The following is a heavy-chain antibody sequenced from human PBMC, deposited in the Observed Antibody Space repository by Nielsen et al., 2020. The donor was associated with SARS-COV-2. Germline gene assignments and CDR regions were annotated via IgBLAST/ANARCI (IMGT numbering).Heavy chain of an antibody. J-gene: IGHJ4*02. D-gene: IGHD3-9*01. Sequence: SETLSLTCTVSGGSISSGDYYWSWIRQPPGKGLEWIGYIYYSGSTYYNPSLKSRVTISVDTSKNQFSLKLSSVTAADTALYYCARGPLLRYFDWLFDYWGQGTLVTVS. CDR3: ARGPLLRYFDWLFDY. CDR2: IYYSGST. CDR1: GGSISSGDYY. V-gene: IGHV4-30-4*01.